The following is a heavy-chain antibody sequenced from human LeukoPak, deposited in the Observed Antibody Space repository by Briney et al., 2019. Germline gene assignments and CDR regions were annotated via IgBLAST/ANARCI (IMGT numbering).Heavy chain of an antibody. CDR1: GFAFSSYG. D-gene: IGHD3/OR15-3a*01. V-gene: IGHV3-30*02. J-gene: IGHJ4*02. Sequence: PGGSLRLSCAASGFAFSSYGMHWVRQAPGKGLEWVAYIHYDSSTEDYADSVKGRFTISRDNSKNTLYLQMNSLRAEDTAVYYCAKDRWTSTDLFDYWGQGTLVTVSS. CDR2: IHYDSSTE. CDR3: AKDRWTSTDLFDY.